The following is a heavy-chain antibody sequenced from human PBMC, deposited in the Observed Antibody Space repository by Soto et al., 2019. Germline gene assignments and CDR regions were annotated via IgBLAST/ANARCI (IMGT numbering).Heavy chain of an antibody. CDR2: IIPIFGTA. CDR3: ARVHRYCSGGSCYTDFDY. J-gene: IGHJ4*02. Sequence: GASVKVSCKVSGGTFSSYAISWVRQAPGQGLEWMGGIIPIFGTANYAQKFQGRVTITADKSTSTAYMELSSLRSEDTAVYYCARVHRYCSGGSCYTDFDYWGQGTLVTVSS. CDR1: GGTFSSYA. D-gene: IGHD2-15*01. V-gene: IGHV1-69*06.